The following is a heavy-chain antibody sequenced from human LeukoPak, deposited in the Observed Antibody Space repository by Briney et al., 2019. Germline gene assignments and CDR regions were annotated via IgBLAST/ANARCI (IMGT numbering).Heavy chain of an antibody. D-gene: IGHD2-15*01. V-gene: IGHV4-34*01. CDR1: GGSFSGYY. CDR3: ARGLRQSRGYCSGGSCYAGDY. CDR2: INHSGRT. J-gene: IGHJ4*02. Sequence: PSETLSLTCAVYGGSFSGYYWSWIRQPPGKGLEWIGEINHSGRTNYNPSLKSRVTISVDTSKNQFSLKLSSVTAADTAVYYCARGLRQSRGYCSGGSCYAGDYWGQGTLVTVSS.